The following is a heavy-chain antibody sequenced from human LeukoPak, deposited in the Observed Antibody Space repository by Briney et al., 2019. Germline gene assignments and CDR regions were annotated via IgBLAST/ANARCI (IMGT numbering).Heavy chain of an antibody. CDR1: GFTLSGYW. CDR3: TRDNPFGAY. Sequence: GGSLRLSCAASGFTLSGYWMTWVRQAPGKGLEWVANIKQDGSEKYYVDSVKGRFTISRDNAKNSLYLQMNSLRAEDTAVYYCTRDNPFGAYWGQGTLVTVSS. D-gene: IGHD3-3*01. V-gene: IGHV3-7*03. J-gene: IGHJ4*02. CDR2: IKQDGSEK.